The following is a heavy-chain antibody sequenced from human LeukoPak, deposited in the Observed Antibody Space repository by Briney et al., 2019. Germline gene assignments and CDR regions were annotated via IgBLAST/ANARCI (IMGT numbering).Heavy chain of an antibody. Sequence: PGGSLRLSCAASGFTFSSYFWMHWVRQAPGKGLEWVSGISGSGGKTYYADSVRGRFTVSRDNSKSTLYLQMNSLRAEDTAVYNRAKAGRFESNYYGMDVWGQGTTVTVSS. CDR3: AKAGRFESNYYGMDV. J-gene: IGHJ6*02. V-gene: IGHV3-23*01. CDR2: ISGSGGKT. D-gene: IGHD3-3*01. CDR1: GFTFSSYF.